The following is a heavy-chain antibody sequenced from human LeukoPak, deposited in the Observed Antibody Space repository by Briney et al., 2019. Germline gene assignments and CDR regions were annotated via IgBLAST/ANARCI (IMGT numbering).Heavy chain of an antibody. Sequence: GGSLRLSCAASGFTFSSYDMHWVRQGTGKGLEWVSAINTAGDTYYPGSVKGRFTISRENAKNSSYLQMNSLRAGDTAVYYCAREGRYCTSASCYFDYWGQGTLVTVSS. CDR2: INTAGDT. D-gene: IGHD2-2*01. CDR3: AREGRYCTSASCYFDY. J-gene: IGHJ4*02. CDR1: GFTFSSYD. V-gene: IGHV3-13*01.